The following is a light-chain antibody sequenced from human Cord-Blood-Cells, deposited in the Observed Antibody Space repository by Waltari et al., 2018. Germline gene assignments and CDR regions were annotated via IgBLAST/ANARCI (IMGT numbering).Light chain of an antibody. V-gene: IGKV1-39*01. CDR3: QQSYSTPYT. Sequence: DIQMNQSTSSLSASVGDRVTITCRASQSISSYFNWYQQKPGKAPKLLIYAASSFQSGVPSRFSGSGSGTDFTLTISSLQPEDFATYYCQQSYSTPYTFGQGTKLEIK. J-gene: IGKJ2*01. CDR2: AAS. CDR1: QSISSY.